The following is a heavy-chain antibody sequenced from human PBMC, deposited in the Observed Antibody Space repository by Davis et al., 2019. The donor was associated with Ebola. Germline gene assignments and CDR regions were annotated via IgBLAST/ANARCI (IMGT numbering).Heavy chain of an antibody. Sequence: SETLSLTCTVSGGSISSDDYFWTWIRQLPGKGLEWIGYIFHGGSTYYNPSLRSRLTISIDTSKNQFFLRLTSVTAADTAVYFCARDFVYWGQGTLVTVSS. CDR2: IFHGGST. CDR3: ARDFVY. J-gene: IGHJ4*02. CDR1: GGSISSDDYF. V-gene: IGHV4-31*03.